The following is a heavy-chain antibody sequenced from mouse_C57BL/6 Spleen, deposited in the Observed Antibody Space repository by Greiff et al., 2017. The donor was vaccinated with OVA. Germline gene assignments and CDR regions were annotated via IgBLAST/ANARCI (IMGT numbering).Heavy chain of an antibody. J-gene: IGHJ4*01. V-gene: IGHV5-4*01. CDR3: ARGLGQDYAMDY. CDR1: GFTFSSYA. CDR2: ISDGGSYT. Sequence: DVHLVESGGGLVKPGGSLKLSCAASGFTFSSYAMSWVRQTPEKRLEWVATISDGGSYTYYPDNVKGRFTISRDNAKNNLYLQMSHLKSEDTAMYYCARGLGQDYAMDYWGQGTSVTVSS. D-gene: IGHD4-1*01.